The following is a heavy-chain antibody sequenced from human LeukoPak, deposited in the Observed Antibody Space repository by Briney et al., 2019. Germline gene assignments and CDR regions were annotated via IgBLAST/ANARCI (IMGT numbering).Heavy chain of an antibody. D-gene: IGHD2-21*02. Sequence: PGGSLRLSCAASGFTFSSYAMHWVRQAPGKGLEWVAVISYDGSNKYYADSVKGRFTISRDNSKNTLYLQMNSLKTEDTAVYYCASLVVVTAIHDYWGQGTLVTVSS. CDR2: ISYDGSNK. CDR3: ASLVVVTAIHDY. J-gene: IGHJ4*02. CDR1: GFTFSSYA. V-gene: IGHV3-30-3*01.